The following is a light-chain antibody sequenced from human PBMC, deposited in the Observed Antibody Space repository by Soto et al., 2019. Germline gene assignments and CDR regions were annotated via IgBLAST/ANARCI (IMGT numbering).Light chain of an antibody. J-gene: IGLJ2*01. CDR2: ENN. V-gene: IGLV6-57*04. Sequence: NFMLTQPHSVSGSPGKTVTISCTRSSGSIANNYMQWYQQRPGSAPTTVIFENNQRPSGVPDRFSGSTDGSSNSASLTISGLQTEDEADYYCQSYDSSFVVFGGGTKLTVL. CDR3: QSYDSSFVV. CDR1: SGSIANNY.